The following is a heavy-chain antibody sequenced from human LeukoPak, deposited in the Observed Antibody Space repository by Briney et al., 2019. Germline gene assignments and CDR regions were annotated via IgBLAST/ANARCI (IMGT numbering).Heavy chain of an antibody. CDR1: GYSISSGYY. D-gene: IGHD2-8*02. J-gene: IGHJ5*02. CDR3: ARESGVWVDPVQLVLGWFDP. CDR2: IYHSGST. V-gene: IGHV4-38-2*02. Sequence: NPSETLSLTCTVSGYSISSGYYWGWIRQPPGKGLEWIGRIYHSGSTYYNPSLKSRVTISVDTSKNQFSLKLSSVTAADTAVYYCARESGVWVDPVQLVLGWFDPWGQGTLVTVSS.